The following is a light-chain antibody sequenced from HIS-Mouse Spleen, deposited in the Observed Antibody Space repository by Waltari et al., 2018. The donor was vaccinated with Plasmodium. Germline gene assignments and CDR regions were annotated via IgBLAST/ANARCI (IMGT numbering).Light chain of an antibody. Sequence: SYELTQPPSASVSPGQTASLTCSGEKLGDKYARWYQQKPCQSPGLVIYQDSKRPSGIPERFSGSNSGNTATLTISGTQAMDEADYYCQAWDSSTAVFGGGTKLTVL. CDR1: KLGDKY. J-gene: IGLJ3*02. CDR2: QDS. CDR3: QAWDSSTAV. V-gene: IGLV3-1*01.